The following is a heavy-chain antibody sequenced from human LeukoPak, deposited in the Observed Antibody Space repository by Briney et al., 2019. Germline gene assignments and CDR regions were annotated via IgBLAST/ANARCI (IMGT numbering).Heavy chain of an antibody. D-gene: IGHD6-13*01. CDR1: GFTFSDYY. Sequence: GGSLRLSCEVSGFTFSDYYISWIRQAPGKGLEWVAVISYDGGNKYYADSVQGRFTISRDNSKNTLYLQMNSLRAEDTAVYYCAGVIAAGSWIDYWGQGTLVTVSS. CDR3: AGVIAAGSWIDY. CDR2: ISYDGGNK. J-gene: IGHJ4*02. V-gene: IGHV3-30*03.